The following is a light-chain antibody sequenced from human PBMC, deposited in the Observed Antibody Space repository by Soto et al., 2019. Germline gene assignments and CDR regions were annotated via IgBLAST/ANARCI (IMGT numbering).Light chain of an antibody. CDR2: KAS. J-gene: IGKJ2*01. CDR3: QQYNSYPYT. V-gene: IGKV1-5*03. Sequence: DIQMTQSPSTLSASVGDSVTITCRASQSISSWLAWYKQKPGKAPKLLIYKASSLDSGVPSRFSGSGSGTEFSLTISSLQPDDFATHYCQQYNSYPYTFGHGTKLEIK. CDR1: QSISSW.